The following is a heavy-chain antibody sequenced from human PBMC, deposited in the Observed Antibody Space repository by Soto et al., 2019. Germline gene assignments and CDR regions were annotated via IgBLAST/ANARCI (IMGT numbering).Heavy chain of an antibody. Sequence: GTSVKIGRTASRYRVYISVIAGVRQAPGQGLEWMGWISAYNGNTNYAQKLQGRVTMTTDTSTSTAYMELRSLRSDDTAVYYCARDAPPEDYWGQGTLVTVSS. CDR3: ARDAPPEDY. V-gene: IGHV1-18*01. CDR1: RYRVYISV. J-gene: IGHJ4*02. CDR2: ISAYNGNT.